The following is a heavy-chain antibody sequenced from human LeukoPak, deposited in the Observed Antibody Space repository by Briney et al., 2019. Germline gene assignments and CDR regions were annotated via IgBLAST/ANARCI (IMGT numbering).Heavy chain of an antibody. J-gene: IGHJ6*04. CDR2: ISAYNGNT. V-gene: IGHV1-18*04. Sequence: ASVKVSCKGSGYTFTSYGISGVRPAPGQGLEWVGWISAYNGNTNYAQKLQGRVTMTTDTSTSTAYMELRSLRSDDTAVYYCARDFLGSAGHGMDVWGKGTTVTVSS. CDR1: GYTFTSYG. CDR3: ARDFLGSAGHGMDV.